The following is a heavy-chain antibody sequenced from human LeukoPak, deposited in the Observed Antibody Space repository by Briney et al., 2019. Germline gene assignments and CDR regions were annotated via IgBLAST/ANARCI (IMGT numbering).Heavy chain of an antibody. J-gene: IGHJ4*02. CDR2: INPNNGGT. Sequence: ASMKVSCKASGYTFTGYFIHWVRQAPGQGLEWMGWINPNNGGTNYAQKFQGRVTMTRDTSISTGYMELSRLKSDDTAVYYCARVRSEIRGVSSSIDYWGQGTLVTVSS. D-gene: IGHD2-15*01. CDR1: GYTFTGYF. CDR3: ARVRSEIRGVSSSIDY. V-gene: IGHV1-2*02.